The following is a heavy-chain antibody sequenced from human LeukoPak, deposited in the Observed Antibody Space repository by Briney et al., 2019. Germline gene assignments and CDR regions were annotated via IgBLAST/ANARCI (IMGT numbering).Heavy chain of an antibody. CDR1: GGSISSYY. D-gene: IGHD3-10*01. J-gene: IGHJ4*02. CDR3: ARTPSITMVRGVLDY. V-gene: IGHV4-59*01. Sequence: PSETLSLTCTVSGGSISSYYWSWIRQPPGKGLEWIGYIYYSGSTNYNPSLKSRVTISVDTSKSQFSLKLSSVTAADTAVYYCARTPSITMVRGVLDYWGQGTLVTVSS. CDR2: IYYSGST.